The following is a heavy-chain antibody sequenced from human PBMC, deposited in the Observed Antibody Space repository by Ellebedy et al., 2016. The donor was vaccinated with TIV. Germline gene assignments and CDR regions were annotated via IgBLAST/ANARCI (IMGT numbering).Heavy chain of an antibody. V-gene: IGHV1-69*13. CDR2: IIPVFDVR. J-gene: IGHJ4*02. CDR3: ARKYYFDY. Sequence: ASVKVSCKASGGTFGNYAISWVRQAPGQGLEWLARIIPVFDVRDYAQELQGRVTVTADESTSTAFMELSSLRSDDTAIYYCARKYYFDYWGQGTLVTVSS. CDR1: GGTFGNYA.